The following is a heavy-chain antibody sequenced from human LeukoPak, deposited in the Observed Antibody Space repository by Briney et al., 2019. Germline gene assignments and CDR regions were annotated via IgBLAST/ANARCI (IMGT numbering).Heavy chain of an antibody. Sequence: SETLSLTCTVSGGSISSRIYYWGWIRQPPGKGLEWIGSIYYSGSTYYNPSLKSRVTISVDTSKNQFSLKLSSVTAADTAVYYCARHRCSSTSCSFDYWGQGTLVTVSS. CDR3: ARHRCSSTSCSFDY. CDR1: GGSISSRIYY. V-gene: IGHV4-39*01. CDR2: IYYSGST. D-gene: IGHD2-2*01. J-gene: IGHJ4*02.